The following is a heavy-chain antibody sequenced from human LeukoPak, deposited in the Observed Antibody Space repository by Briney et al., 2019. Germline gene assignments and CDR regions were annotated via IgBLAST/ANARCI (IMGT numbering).Heavy chain of an antibody. D-gene: IGHD4-17*01. Sequence: GASVKVSCKASGYTFTGYYMHWVRQARGQGLEWMGWINPNSGGTNYAQKFQGRVTMTRDTSISTAYMELSRLRSDDTAVYYCAREPHYGDDNDAFDIWGQGTMVTVSS. J-gene: IGHJ3*02. CDR2: INPNSGGT. CDR3: AREPHYGDDNDAFDI. V-gene: IGHV1-2*02. CDR1: GYTFTGYY.